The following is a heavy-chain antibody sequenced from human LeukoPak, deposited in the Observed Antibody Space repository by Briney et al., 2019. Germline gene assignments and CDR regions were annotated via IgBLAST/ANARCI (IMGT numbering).Heavy chain of an antibody. Sequence: GESLRLSCAPSGFSFSSYSMNCVRQAPGEGLEWLSIVSRDSRTIVDADSVKGRFTISRDNAKNSLYLQMNSLRAEDTAVYFCASSPPGGPIDYWGQGVLVSVSS. V-gene: IGHV3-21*01. D-gene: IGHD3-16*01. CDR1: GFSFSSYS. J-gene: IGHJ4*02. CDR3: ASSPPGGPIDY. CDR2: VSRDSRTI.